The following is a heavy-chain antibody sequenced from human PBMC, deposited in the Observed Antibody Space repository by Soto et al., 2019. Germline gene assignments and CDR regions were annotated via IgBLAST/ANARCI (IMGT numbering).Heavy chain of an antibody. CDR1: RDTFSKYA. D-gene: IGHD3-16*01. Sequence: QVQLVQSGAEVKKPGSSVKVSCKASRDTFSKYAFNWVRQAPGQGLEWMGWIIPIFDSRNYAEKFQGRVTITADEPTSTAYMELRSLRFEDTAVYYCARGETYLGVWGQGTTVTVSS. CDR3: ARGETYLGV. J-gene: IGHJ6*02. V-gene: IGHV1-69*01. CDR2: IIPIFDSR.